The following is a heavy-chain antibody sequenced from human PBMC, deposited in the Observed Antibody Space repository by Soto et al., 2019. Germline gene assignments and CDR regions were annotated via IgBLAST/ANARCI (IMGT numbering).Heavy chain of an antibody. CDR2: IYYSGST. J-gene: IGHJ4*02. CDR1: GGSISSGDYY. D-gene: IGHD2-21*02. CDR3: ARVIGGNSVDY. Sequence: SETLSLTCTVSGGSISSGDYYWSWIRQPPGKGLEWIGNIYYSGSTYYNPSLKSRVTISVDTSKNQFSLKLSSVTAADTAVYYCARVIGGNSVDYWGQGTLVTVSS. V-gene: IGHV4-30-4*01.